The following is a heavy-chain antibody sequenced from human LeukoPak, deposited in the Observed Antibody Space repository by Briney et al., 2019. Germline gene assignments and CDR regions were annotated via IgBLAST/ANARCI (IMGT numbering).Heavy chain of an antibody. J-gene: IGHJ6*03. V-gene: IGHV4-39*01. CDR1: GGSISSSSYY. Sequence: NPSETLSLTCTVSGGSISSSSYYWGWIRQPPGKGLEWIGSIYYSGSTYYNPSLKSRVTISVDTSKNQFSLKLSSVTAADTAVYYCARHDVSGYSYYYYMDVWGKGTTVTVSS. CDR2: IYYSGST. CDR3: ARHDVSGYSYYYYMDV. D-gene: IGHD3-22*01.